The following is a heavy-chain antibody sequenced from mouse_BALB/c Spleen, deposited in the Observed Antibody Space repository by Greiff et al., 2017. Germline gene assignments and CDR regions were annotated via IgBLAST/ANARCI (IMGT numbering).Heavy chain of an antibody. D-gene: IGHD4-1*01. Sequence: VQLQQSGAELAKPGASVKMSCKASGYTFTSYWMHWVKQRPGQGLEWIGYINPSTGYTEYNQKFKDKATLTADKSSSTAYMQLSSLTSEDSAVYYCARRTGTFAYWGQGTLVTVSA. CDR2: INPSTGYT. CDR1: GYTFTSYW. V-gene: IGHV1-7*01. CDR3: ARRTGTFAY. J-gene: IGHJ3*01.